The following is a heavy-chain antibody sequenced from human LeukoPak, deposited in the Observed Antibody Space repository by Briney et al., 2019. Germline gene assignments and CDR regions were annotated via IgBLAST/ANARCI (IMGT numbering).Heavy chain of an antibody. V-gene: IGHV4-34*01. J-gene: IGHJ4*02. CDR1: GGSFSGYY. D-gene: IGHD5-12*01. CDR2: INHSGST. Sequence: SEPLSLTCAVYGGSFSGYYWSWIRQPPGKGLEWIGEINHSGSTNYNPSLKSRVTISVDTSKNQFSLKLSSVTAADTAVYYCARGGKVATYLYWGQGTLVTVSS. CDR3: ARGGKVATYLY.